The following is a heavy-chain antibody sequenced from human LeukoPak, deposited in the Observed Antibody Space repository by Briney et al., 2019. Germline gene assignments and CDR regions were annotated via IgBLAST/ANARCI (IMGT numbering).Heavy chain of an antibody. D-gene: IGHD5-12*01. Sequence: GASVKVSCKASGGTFSSYAISWVRQAPGQGLEWMGGIIPIFGTANYAQKFQGRVTMTEDTSTDTAYMELSSLRSEDTAVYYCARDLGSWLHSGFGELGDYWGQGTLVTVSS. J-gene: IGHJ4*02. CDR3: ARDLGSWLHSGFGELGDY. CDR2: IIPIFGTA. CDR1: GGTFSSYA. V-gene: IGHV1-69*06.